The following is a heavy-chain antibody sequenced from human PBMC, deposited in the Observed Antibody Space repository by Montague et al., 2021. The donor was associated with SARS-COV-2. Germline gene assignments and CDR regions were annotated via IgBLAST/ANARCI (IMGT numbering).Heavy chain of an antibody. Sequence: SETLSLTCTVSGGSISSSSYYWGWIRQPPGKGLEWIGSIFYSGSTNYNPSLKSRVTISVDTSKNQFSLKLSSVTAADTAVYYCARYERKWLLLYPYYFDYWGQGTLVTVSS. V-gene: IGHV4-39*01. D-gene: IGHD3-22*01. CDR3: ARYERKWLLLYPYYFDY. CDR1: GGSISSSSYY. J-gene: IGHJ4*02. CDR2: IFYSGST.